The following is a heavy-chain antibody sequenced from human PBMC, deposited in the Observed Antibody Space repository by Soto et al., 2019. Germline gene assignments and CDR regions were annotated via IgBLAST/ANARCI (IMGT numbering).Heavy chain of an antibody. CDR1: GGSLRHSV. J-gene: IGHJ4*02. CDR3: ARLGHPGH. Sequence: QVQLVQSGAEVKKPGSSVKVSCTASGGSLRHSVISWVRQAPAQRLEWRGGVIPILGTANYAQKFQGRVTMTADEATSTAYMDLRSRSPDDTAVYYCARLGHPGHWGPGTLVIVSS. CDR2: VIPILGTA. V-gene: IGHV1-69*01.